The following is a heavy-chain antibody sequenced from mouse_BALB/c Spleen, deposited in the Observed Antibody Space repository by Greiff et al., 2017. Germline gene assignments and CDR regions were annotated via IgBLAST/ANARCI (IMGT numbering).Heavy chain of an antibody. CDR1: GDSITSGY. Sequence: EVQLQQSGPSLVKPSQTLSLTCSVTGDSITSGYWNWIRKFPGNKLEYMGYISYSGSTYYNPSLKSRISITRDTSKNQYYLQLNSVTTEDTATYYCARYGYYDDDNWFAYWGQGTLVTVSA. CDR3: ARYGYYDDDNWFAY. D-gene: IGHD2-4*01. J-gene: IGHJ3*01. V-gene: IGHV3-8*02. CDR2: ISYSGST.